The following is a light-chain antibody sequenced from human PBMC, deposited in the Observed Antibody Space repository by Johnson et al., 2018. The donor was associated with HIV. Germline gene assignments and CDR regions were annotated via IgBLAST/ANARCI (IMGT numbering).Light chain of an antibody. CDR1: SSNIGNNY. CDR2: ESN. Sequence: QSVLTQPPSVSAAPGQKVTISCSGSSSNIGNNYVSWYQQFPGTAPKLLIYESNQRPSGIPDRFSGSKSGTSATLGITGLQTGDEADYYCGTWDSSLSAGIFGTGTKVTVL. J-gene: IGLJ1*01. CDR3: GTWDSSLSAGI. V-gene: IGLV1-51*02.